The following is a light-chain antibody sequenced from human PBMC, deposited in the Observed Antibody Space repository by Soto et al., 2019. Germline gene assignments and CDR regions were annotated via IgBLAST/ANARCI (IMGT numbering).Light chain of an antibody. CDR2: DAS. V-gene: IGKV3-15*01. Sequence: ELVLTQSPATLSVSPGERATLSCRASQGVGSTLAWYQQEPGQAPRLLIYDASTRATGIPARFSGDGSGTEFTLTISSLQSDDFAVYYCQHYGRSAIFTLGPGTTVDIK. CDR1: QGVGST. CDR3: QHYGRSAIFT. J-gene: IGKJ3*01.